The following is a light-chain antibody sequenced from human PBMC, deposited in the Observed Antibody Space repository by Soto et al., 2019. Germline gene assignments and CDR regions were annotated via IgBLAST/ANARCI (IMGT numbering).Light chain of an antibody. J-gene: IGKJ1*01. Sequence: EIVLTQSPGTLSLSPGERATLSCRASQRVSSGYLAWYQQKPGQAPRLLIYGASSRATGIPDRFSGSGSGTDFTLTISRLEPEDCAVYYCQQFGGSLTWTFGQGTKVDI. CDR1: QRVSSGY. CDR2: GAS. CDR3: QQFGGSLTWT. V-gene: IGKV3-20*01.